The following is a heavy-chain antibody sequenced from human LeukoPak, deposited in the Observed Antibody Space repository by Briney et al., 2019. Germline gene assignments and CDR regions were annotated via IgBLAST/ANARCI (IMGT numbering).Heavy chain of an antibody. CDR3: ATSSGGYTAASVAFDI. Sequence: SDTLPHTCAVWGGPFSFYYWRWIRQPPGKGLEWSGKINHSGSTNYNPSLKSRVTISVVTTKNQFSLKLSSVTAADTAVYYCATSSGGYTAASVAFDIWGQGTMVTVSS. CDR1: GGPFSFYY. J-gene: IGHJ3*02. V-gene: IGHV4-34*01. CDR2: INHSGST. D-gene: IGHD5-18*01.